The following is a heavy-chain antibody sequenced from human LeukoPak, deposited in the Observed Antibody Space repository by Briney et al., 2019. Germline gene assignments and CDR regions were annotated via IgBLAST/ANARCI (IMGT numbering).Heavy chain of an antibody. CDR3: ARWTGVYFDY. CDR1: GYTFTGYY. CDR2: INPNSGDT. D-gene: IGHD3-10*01. J-gene: IGHJ4*02. V-gene: IGHV1-2*02. Sequence: APVTVSCKASGYTFTGYYMHWVRQAPGQGLEWMGWINPNSGDTNYAQKFQGRVTMTRDTSISTAYMELSRLRSDDTAVYYCARWTGVYFDYWGQGTLVTVSS.